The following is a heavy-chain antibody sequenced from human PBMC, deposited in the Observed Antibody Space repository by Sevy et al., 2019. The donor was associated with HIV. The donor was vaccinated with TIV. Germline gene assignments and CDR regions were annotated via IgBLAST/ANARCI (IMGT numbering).Heavy chain of an antibody. CDR2: ISSNGGST. V-gene: IGHV3-64*01. CDR3: ARAFGITIFGIDAFDI. CDR1: GFTFSSYA. D-gene: IGHD3-3*01. Sequence: GGSLRLSCAASGFTFSSYAMRWVRQAPGKGLEYVSAISSNGGSTYYANSVKGRFTISRDNSKNTLYLQMGSLRAEDMAVYYCARAFGITIFGIDAFDIWGQGTMVTVSS. J-gene: IGHJ3*02.